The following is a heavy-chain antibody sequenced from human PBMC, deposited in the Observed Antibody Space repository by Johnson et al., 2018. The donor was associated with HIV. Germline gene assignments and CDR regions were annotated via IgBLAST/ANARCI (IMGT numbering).Heavy chain of an antibody. J-gene: IGHJ3*02. CDR1: GFTFDDYD. D-gene: IGHD6-19*01. CDR2: INWNAGST. V-gene: IGHV3-20*04. CDR3: ASAAGLAVAGVGAHDAFDI. Sequence: VQLVESGGGVARPGGSLRLSCAASGFTFDDYDMTWVRQAPGKGLEWVSGINWNAGSTGYAYSVQGRCTISRDNAKNSLYLQMISLRAEDTALYYCASAAGLAVAGVGAHDAFDIWGQGTMVTVSS.